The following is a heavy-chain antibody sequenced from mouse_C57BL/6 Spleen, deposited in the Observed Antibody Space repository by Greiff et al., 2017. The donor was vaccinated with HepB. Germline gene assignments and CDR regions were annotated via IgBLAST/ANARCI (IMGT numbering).Heavy chain of an antibody. CDR2: IYPGDGDT. D-gene: IGHD1-1*01. J-gene: IGHJ3*01. CDR3: ASPYYYGSSWFAY. Sequence: QVQLKQSGPELVKPGASVKISCKASGYAFSSYWMNWVKQRPGKGLEWIGQIYPGDGDTNYNGKFKGKATLTADKSSSTAYMQLSSLTSEDSAVYFCASPYYYGSSWFAYWGQGTLVTVSA. V-gene: IGHV1-80*01. CDR1: GYAFSSYW.